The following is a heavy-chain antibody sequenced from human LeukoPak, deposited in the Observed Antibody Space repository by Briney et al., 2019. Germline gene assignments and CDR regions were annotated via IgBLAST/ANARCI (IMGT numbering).Heavy chain of an antibody. CDR1: GGSFSGYY. Sequence: ETLSLTCAVYGGSFSGYYWSWIRQPPGKGLEWVSSISSSSSYIYYADSVKGRFTISRDNAKNSLYLQMNSLRAEDTAVYYCARMSSSWYRVNWFDPWGQGTLVTVSS. CDR3: ARMSSSWYRVNWFDP. CDR2: ISSSSSYI. J-gene: IGHJ5*02. D-gene: IGHD6-13*01. V-gene: IGHV3-21*01.